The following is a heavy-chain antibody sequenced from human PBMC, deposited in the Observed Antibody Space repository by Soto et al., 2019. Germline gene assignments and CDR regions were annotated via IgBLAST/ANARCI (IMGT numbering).Heavy chain of an antibody. D-gene: IGHD3-10*01. Sequence: QLQLQESGPGLVKPSETLSLTCTVSGGSINNSSFYWGWVRQPPGKRLEWIGSIYYRGRAYYNPSLKSRLTISVDTSKNQFSLNLSSVTAADTAVYFCARRPLVRGIIPYYFDSWGQGTLVTVSS. CDR3: ARRPLVRGIIPYYFDS. J-gene: IGHJ4*02. CDR2: IYYRGRA. V-gene: IGHV4-39*01. CDR1: GGSINNSSFY.